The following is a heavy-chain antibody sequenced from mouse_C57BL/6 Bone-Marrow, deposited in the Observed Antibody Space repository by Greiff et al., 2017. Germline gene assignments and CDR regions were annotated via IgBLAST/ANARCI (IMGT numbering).Heavy chain of an antibody. CDR1: GYTFTSYW. D-gene: IGHD3-3*01. CDR2: IDPSDSYT. J-gene: IGHJ2*01. CDR3: ASGDL. Sequence: QVQLQQPGAELVRPGTSVKLSCKASGYTFTSYWMHWVKQRPGQGLEWIGVIDPSDSYTNYNPKFKGKATLTVDTSSSTAYMQLSSLTSEDSAVYYCASGDLWGQGTTLTVSS. V-gene: IGHV1-59*01.